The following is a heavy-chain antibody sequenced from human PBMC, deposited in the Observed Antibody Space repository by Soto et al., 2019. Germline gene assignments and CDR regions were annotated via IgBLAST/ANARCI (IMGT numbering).Heavy chain of an antibody. V-gene: IGHV3-23*01. Sequence: PGXSLRLSCEASGFTFTSYAMSWVVQAPGKGLEWVSAISGSGGSTYYADSVKGRFTISRDNSKNTLYLQMNSLRAEVTAVYYCAKDRVKTTVTTPTDYWGQGTLVTVSS. CDR1: GFTFTSYA. D-gene: IGHD4-17*01. CDR2: ISGSGGST. CDR3: AKDRVKTTVTTPTDY. J-gene: IGHJ4*02.